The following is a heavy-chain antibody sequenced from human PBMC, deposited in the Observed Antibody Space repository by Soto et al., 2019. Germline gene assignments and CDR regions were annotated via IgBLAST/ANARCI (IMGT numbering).Heavy chain of an antibody. CDR3: ARGHTGYYYDSSGYSGAFDI. V-gene: IGHV3-53*01. CDR2: IYSGGST. Sequence: PGGSLRLSCAASGFTVSSNYMSWVRQAPGKGLEWVSVIYSGGSTYYADSVKGRFTISRDNSKNTLYLQMNSLRAEDTAVYYCARGHTGYYYDSSGYSGAFDIWGQGTMVTV. J-gene: IGHJ3*02. D-gene: IGHD3-22*01. CDR1: GFTVSSNY.